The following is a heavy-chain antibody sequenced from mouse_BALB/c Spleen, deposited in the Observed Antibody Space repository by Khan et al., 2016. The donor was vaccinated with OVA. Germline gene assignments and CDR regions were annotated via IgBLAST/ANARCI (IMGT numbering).Heavy chain of an antibody. J-gene: IGHJ4*01. CDR3: ARQPYYHYNIMDY. CDR1: GFSLTNYG. Sequence: VELVGSGPGLVAPSQSLSITCTISGFSLTNYGVHWVRQPPGKGLEWLVVIWSDGSTTYNSALKSRLTISKDNSESQVFLKMNSLQTDDTAMYFCARQPYYHYNIMDYWGQGTSVTVSS. V-gene: IGHV2-6-1*01. D-gene: IGHD2-10*01. CDR2: IWSDGST.